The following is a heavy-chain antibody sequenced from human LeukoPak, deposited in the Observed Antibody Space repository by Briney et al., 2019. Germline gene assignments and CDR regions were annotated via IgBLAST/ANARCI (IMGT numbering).Heavy chain of an antibody. CDR2: INPSSGSA. CDR3: ARDWAHGSFDY. V-gene: IGHV1-46*01. D-gene: IGHD3-10*01. CDR1: GYTFSGYS. J-gene: IGHJ4*02. Sequence: ASVKVSCKASGYTFSGYSMHWVRRAPGQGPEWMGMINPSSGSATYAQKFQGSVTMTRDTSTTTLYMELSSLRSGDTAVYYCARDWAHGSFDYWGQGTPVIVSS.